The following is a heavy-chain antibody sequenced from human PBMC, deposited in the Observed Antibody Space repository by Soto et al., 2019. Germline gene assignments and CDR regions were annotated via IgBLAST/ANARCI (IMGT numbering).Heavy chain of an antibody. CDR2: IYYSGST. V-gene: IGHV4-31*03. D-gene: IGHD2-15*01. CDR1: GGSISSGGYY. J-gene: IGHJ5*02. CDR3: ARGEGYCSGGSCYTEVWFDP. Sequence: QVQLQESGPGLVKPSQTLSLTCTVSGGSISSGGYYWSWIRQHPGKGLEWIGYIYYSGSTYYNPSLKSRVTITVDTSKNQFSLKLSSVTAADTAVYYCARGEGYCSGGSCYTEVWFDPWGQGTLVTVSS.